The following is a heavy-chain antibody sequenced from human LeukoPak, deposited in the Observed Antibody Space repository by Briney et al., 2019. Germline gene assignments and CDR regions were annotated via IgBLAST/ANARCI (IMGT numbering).Heavy chain of an antibody. Sequence: GGSLRLSCVASGFTFSGYWMHWVRQAPGKGLVWVSRINSDGSTTTYADSVKGRFTISRDNPKNTLYLQMNSLRAEDTAVYYCARDVTDLDYWGQGTLVTVSS. J-gene: IGHJ4*02. D-gene: IGHD1-20*01. CDR1: GFTFSGYW. CDR3: ARDVTDLDY. CDR2: INSDGSTT. V-gene: IGHV3-74*01.